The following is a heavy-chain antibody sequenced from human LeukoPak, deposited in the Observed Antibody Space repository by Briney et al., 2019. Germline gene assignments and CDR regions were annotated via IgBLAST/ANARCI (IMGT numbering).Heavy chain of an antibody. V-gene: IGHV1-18*01. Sequence: GASVNVSCKASGYSLSSNGISWARQAPGQGLEWMGWISDYSGNTKYAQNFQDRVTLTTDRSTNTAYMELRSLRSDDTAVYYCARVGATDYYFDPWGQGTLVTVSS. CDR1: GYSLSSNG. J-gene: IGHJ4*02. CDR3: ARVGATDYYFDP. CDR2: ISDYSGNT. D-gene: IGHD4-11*01.